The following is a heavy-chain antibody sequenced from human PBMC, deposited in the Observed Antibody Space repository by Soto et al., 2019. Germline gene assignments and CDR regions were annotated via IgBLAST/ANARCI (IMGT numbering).Heavy chain of an antibody. J-gene: IGHJ4*01. CDR2: IYWDDDK. D-gene: IGHD6-19*01. CDR1: GFSLSTSGVG. CDR3: ARIAVAGRTDYYFDY. Sequence: QITLKESGPTLVKPTQTLTLTCTFSGFSLSTSGVGVGWIRQPPGKAMEWLALIYWDDDKRYSPSLKSRLTITKDTSKYQVVLTMTNMDPVDTATYYCARIAVAGRTDYYFDYWGHGTLVTVSS. V-gene: IGHV2-5*02.